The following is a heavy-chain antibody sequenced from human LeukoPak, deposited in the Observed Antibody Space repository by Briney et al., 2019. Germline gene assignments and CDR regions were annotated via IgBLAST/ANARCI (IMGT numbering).Heavy chain of an antibody. CDR2: MKEDGSGK. D-gene: IGHD3-10*01. CDR1: GFTFNSYW. J-gene: IGHJ4*02. Sequence: GGSLRLSCAASGFTFNSYWMSWVRQAPGKGLQWVANMKEDGSGKFYVDSVKGRFTIPRDNAKNSLYLQMNSLRAEDTAVYYCARGFWDSGYFDYWGQGTLVAVSS. V-gene: IGHV3-7*05. CDR3: ARGFWDSGYFDY.